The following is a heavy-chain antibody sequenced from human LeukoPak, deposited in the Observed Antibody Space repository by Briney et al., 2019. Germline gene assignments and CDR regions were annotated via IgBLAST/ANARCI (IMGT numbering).Heavy chain of an antibody. V-gene: IGHV3-30*18. CDR2: ISYDANLK. J-gene: IGHJ4*02. CDR1: AFTFRTYG. CDR3: AKDRHPARTDGYYFEH. D-gene: IGHD1-14*01. Sequence: PGGSLRLFCAASAFTFRTYGMHWVRQAPGKGLEWVAVISYDANLKNYADSVKGRFTISRDNSKNTLYLQMNSLRAEDTAVYYCAKDRHPARTDGYYFEHWGQGTLVTVSS.